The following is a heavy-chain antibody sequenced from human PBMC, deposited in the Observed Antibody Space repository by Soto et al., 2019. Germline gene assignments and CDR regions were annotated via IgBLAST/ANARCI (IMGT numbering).Heavy chain of an antibody. V-gene: IGHV1-2*02. D-gene: IGHD2-2*01. CDR3: AREPAGDNQHGVDEY. J-gene: IGHJ4*02. Sequence: ASVKVSCQASGYTFTGYYMHWVRQAPGQGLEWMGWINPNSGGTNYAQKFQGRVTMTRDTSISTAYMELSRLRSDDTAVYYCAREPAGDNQHGVDEYWGQGTLVSVS. CDR2: INPNSGGT. CDR1: GYTFTGYY.